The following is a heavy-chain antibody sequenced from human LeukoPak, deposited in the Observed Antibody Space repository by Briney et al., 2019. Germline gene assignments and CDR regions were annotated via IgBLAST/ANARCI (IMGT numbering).Heavy chain of an antibody. V-gene: IGHV4-34*01. CDR3: ARSGSSGLPYYFDY. D-gene: IGHD3-22*01. Sequence: PSETLSLTCAVYGGSFSGYYWSWIRQPPGKGLEWIGEINHSESTNYNPSLKSRVTISVDTSKNQFSLKLSSVTAADTAVYYCARSGSSGLPYYFDYWGQGTLVTVSS. CDR1: GGSFSGYY. J-gene: IGHJ4*02. CDR2: INHSEST.